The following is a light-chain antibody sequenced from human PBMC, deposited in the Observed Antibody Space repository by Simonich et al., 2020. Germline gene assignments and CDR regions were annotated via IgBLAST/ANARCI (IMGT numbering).Light chain of an antibody. CDR2: GAY. Sequence: DIVLTQSPATLSLSPGERATLSCRASQSVSSYLSWYQQKPGQAARLLIYGAYTRATGIPARFRGSGSGTEFTLTISSLQSEDFAVYYCQQYNNWPPLTFGGGTKVEIK. CDR1: QSVSSY. V-gene: IGKV3-15*01. CDR3: QQYNNWPPLT. J-gene: IGKJ4*01.